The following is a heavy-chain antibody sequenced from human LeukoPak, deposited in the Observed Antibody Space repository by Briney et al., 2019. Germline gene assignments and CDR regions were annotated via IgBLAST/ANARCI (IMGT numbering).Heavy chain of an antibody. CDR1: GGAFSGYC. CDR3: AGGGGTVGVVADNGNWFDP. CDR2: INHSGSS. D-gene: IGHD2-15*01. V-gene: IGHV4-34*01. Sequence: SETLSLTCAVYGGAFSGYCLSWIRQPPGKGLEWMGKINHSGSSNYNPSPTIRVTISLYTSTNQFSFMLSSVTAADTAVYYCAGGGGTVGVVADNGNWFDPWGQGTLVTVSS. J-gene: IGHJ5*02.